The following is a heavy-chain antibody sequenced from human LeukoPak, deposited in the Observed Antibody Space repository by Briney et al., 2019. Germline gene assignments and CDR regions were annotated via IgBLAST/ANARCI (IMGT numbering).Heavy chain of an antibody. Sequence: SETLSLTCAVYGGSFSGYYWSWIRQPPGKGLEWIGEINHSGSTNYNPSLKSRVTISVDTSKNQFSLKLSSVTAADTAVYYCARDKPSSGWYNEHAFDIWGQGTMVTVSS. CDR2: INHSGST. CDR1: GGSFSGYY. J-gene: IGHJ3*02. CDR3: ARDKPSSGWYNEHAFDI. V-gene: IGHV4-34*01. D-gene: IGHD6-19*01.